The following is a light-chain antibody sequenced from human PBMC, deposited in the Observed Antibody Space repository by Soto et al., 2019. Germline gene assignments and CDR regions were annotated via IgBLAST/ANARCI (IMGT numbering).Light chain of an antibody. J-gene: IGKJ2*01. CDR1: QSLTSSY. Sequence: EIVLTQSPGTLSLSPGERATLSCRASQSLTSSYLAWYQQKPGQAPRLLIYDASSRATGIPDRFSGSGSGTDFTLTISRLEPEDFAVYYCQQYGSSYAFGQGTKLEIK. CDR2: DAS. CDR3: QQYGSSYA. V-gene: IGKV3-20*01.